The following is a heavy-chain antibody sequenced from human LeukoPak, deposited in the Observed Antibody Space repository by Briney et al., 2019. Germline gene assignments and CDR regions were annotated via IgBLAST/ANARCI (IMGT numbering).Heavy chain of an antibody. V-gene: IGHV1-8*03. CDR3: ARGGRGVSMVRGVIFYYMDV. D-gene: IGHD3-10*01. J-gene: IGHJ6*03. CDR1: GYTFTSYD. Sequence: ASVKVTCKGSGYTFTSYDINWVRQATGQGLEWMGWMNPNSGNTGYAQKFQGRVTITRNTSISTAYMELSSLRSEDTAVYYCARGGRGVSMVRGVIFYYMDVWGKGTTVTVSS. CDR2: MNPNSGNT.